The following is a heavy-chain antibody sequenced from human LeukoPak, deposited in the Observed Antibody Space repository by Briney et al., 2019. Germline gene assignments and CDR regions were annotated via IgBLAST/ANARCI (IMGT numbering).Heavy chain of an antibody. Sequence: ASVKVSCKASGYTFTSYGISWVRQAPGRGLEWMGWISAYNGNTNYAQKLQGRVTMTTDTSTSTAYMELRSLRSDDTAVYYCARESYCSSTSCYTEYYYYYMDVWGKGTTVTVSS. CDR3: ARESYCSSTSCYTEYYYYYMDV. V-gene: IGHV1-18*01. J-gene: IGHJ6*03. CDR2: ISAYNGNT. D-gene: IGHD2-2*02. CDR1: GYTFTSYG.